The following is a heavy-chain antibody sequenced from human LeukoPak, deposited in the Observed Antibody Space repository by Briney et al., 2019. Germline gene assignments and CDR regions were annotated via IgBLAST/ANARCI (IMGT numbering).Heavy chain of an antibody. CDR2: IIPIFGTA. D-gene: IGHD6-13*01. V-gene: IGHV1-69*13. CDR3: AMYSSSWHFDY. CDR1: GYTFTSYY. Sequence: ASVKVSCKASGYTFTSYYMHWVRQAPGQGLEWMGGIIPIFGTANYAQKFQGRVTITADESTSTAYMELSSLRSEDTAVYYCAMYSSSWHFDYWGQGTLVTVSS. J-gene: IGHJ4*02.